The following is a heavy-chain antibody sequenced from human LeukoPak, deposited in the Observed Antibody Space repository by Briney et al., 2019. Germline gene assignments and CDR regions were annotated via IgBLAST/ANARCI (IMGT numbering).Heavy chain of an antibody. J-gene: IGHJ3*02. V-gene: IGHV1-69*13. CDR2: IIPVFGTA. D-gene: IGHD6-13*01. CDR3: ARVDRIAARPFDI. CDR1: GGTFSSYA. Sequence: AASVKVSCKASGGTFSSYAISWVRQAPGQGLEWMGGIIPVFGTANYAQKFQGRVTITADESTSTAYMELSSLRSEDTAVYYCARVDRIAARPFDIWGQGTMVTVSS.